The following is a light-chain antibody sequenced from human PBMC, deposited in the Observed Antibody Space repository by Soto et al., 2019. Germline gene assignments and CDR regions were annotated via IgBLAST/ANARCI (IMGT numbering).Light chain of an antibody. V-gene: IGKV1-5*03. J-gene: IGKJ1*01. CDR1: QTISSW. Sequence: DIQMTQSPSTLSGSVGDGVTITCRASQTISSWLAWYQQKPGKAPKLLIYKASTLKSGVPSRFSGSGSGTEFTLTISSLQPDDFATYYCQQYETYPWTFGPGTKVDIK. CDR3: QQYETYPWT. CDR2: KAS.